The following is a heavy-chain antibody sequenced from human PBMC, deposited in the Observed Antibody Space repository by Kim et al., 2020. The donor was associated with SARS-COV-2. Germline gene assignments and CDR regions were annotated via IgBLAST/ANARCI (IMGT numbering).Heavy chain of an antibody. D-gene: IGHD3-10*01. V-gene: IGHV1-18*04. CDR1: GYTFTSYG. CDR2: ISAYNGNT. CDR3: ARLGGLTYYGSGSPILY. J-gene: IGHJ4*02. Sequence: ASVKVSCKASGYTFTSYGISWVRQAPGQGLEWMGWISAYNGNTNYAQKLQGRVTMTTDTSTSTAYMELRSLRSDDTAVYYCARLGGLTYYGSGSPILYWGQGTLVTVSS.